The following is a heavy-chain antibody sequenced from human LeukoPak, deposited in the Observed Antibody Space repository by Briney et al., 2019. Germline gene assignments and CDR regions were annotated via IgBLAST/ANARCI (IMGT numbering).Heavy chain of an antibody. D-gene: IGHD6-19*01. CDR3: AKAAGYSSGWSDFDV. V-gene: IGHV3-43*02. CDR2: ISGDGGST. CDR1: GFTFDDYA. Sequence: GGSLRLSCAASGFTFDDYAMHWVRQPPGKGLEWVSLISGDGGSTYYADSVKGRFTISWDNRKNSLYLQVNSLRTEDTALYYCAKAAGYSSGWSDFDVWGQGTMVTVSS. J-gene: IGHJ3*01.